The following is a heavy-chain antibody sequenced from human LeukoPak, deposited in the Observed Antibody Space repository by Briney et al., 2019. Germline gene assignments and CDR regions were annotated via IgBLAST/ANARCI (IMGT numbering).Heavy chain of an antibody. V-gene: IGHV3-74*01. CDR3: ARGGSAYSSSWSTFDY. J-gene: IGHJ4*02. Sequence: QPGGSLRLSCAASGFTFSSYWMHWVRQAPGKGLVWVSRINSDGSSTSYVDSVTGRFTISRDNAKNTLYLQMNSLRAEDTAVYYCARGGSAYSSSWSTFDYWGQGTLVTVSS. CDR2: INSDGSST. D-gene: IGHD6-13*01. CDR1: GFTFSSYW.